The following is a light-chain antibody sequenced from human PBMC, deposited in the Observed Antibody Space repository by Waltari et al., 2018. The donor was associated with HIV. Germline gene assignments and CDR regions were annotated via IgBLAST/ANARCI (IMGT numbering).Light chain of an antibody. CDR1: GNDVGRYDW. J-gene: IGLJ2*01. CDR2: KVL. Sequence: QSALTQPASMSGSLGQSITITCTGGGNDVGRYDWVSWYQQHPGKAPKVIISKVLNRPSGVSARFSGSKQGNTATLTIDARRAEDEAVYPCSSYPSKHIVVFGGGPKLTVL. CDR3: SSYPSKHIVV. V-gene: IGLV2-14*01.